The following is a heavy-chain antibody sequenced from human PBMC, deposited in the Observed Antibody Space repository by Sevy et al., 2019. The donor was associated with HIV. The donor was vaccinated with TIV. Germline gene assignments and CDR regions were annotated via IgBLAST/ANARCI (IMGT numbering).Heavy chain of an antibody. CDR3: AILTIFGVVTDFDY. V-gene: IGHV3-48*02. Sequence: GGSLRLSCAASGFTFSNFVMNWVRQAPGKGLEWVSYISSRRSTIYYADSVKGRFTISRDNATNSLFLQMNSLRDEDTAVYYCAILTIFGVVTDFDYWGQGTLVTVSS. J-gene: IGHJ4*02. CDR2: ISSRRSTI. CDR1: GFTFSNFV. D-gene: IGHD3-3*01.